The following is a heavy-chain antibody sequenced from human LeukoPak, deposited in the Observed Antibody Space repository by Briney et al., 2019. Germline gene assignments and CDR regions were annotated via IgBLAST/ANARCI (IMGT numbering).Heavy chain of an antibody. J-gene: IGHJ6*03. Sequence: SSETLSLTCTVSGGSISSYYWSWIRQPAGKGLEWIGRIYTSGSTNYNPSLKSRVTISVDTSKNQFSLKLSSVTAADTAVYYCARALTIPFYYYYYYMDVWGKGTTVTASS. D-gene: IGHD3-9*01. V-gene: IGHV4-4*07. CDR3: ARALTIPFYYYYYYMDV. CDR1: GGSISSYY. CDR2: IYTSGST.